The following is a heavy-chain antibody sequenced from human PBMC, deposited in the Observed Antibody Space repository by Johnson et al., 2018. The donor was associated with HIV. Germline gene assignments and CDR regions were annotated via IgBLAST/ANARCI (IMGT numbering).Heavy chain of an antibody. J-gene: IGHJ3*02. CDR1: GFTFSSYG. CDR2: IRFDGSNK. V-gene: IGHV3-30*02. Sequence: QMLLVESGGGVVQPGGSLRLSCAASGFTFSSYGMHWVRQAPGKGLEWVAFIRFDGSNKYYTDSVKGRFTISRDNAKKSLYLQINSLRAEDTAVYYCATRDPTYRPGVFDIWGQGTMVTVSS. D-gene: IGHD2-8*01. CDR3: ATRDPTYRPGVFDI.